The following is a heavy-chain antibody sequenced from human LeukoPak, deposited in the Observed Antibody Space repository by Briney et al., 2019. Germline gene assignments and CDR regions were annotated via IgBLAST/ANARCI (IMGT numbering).Heavy chain of an antibody. V-gene: IGHV1-3*03. Sequence: ASVKVSCKASGYTFTSYAMHWVRQAPGQRLEWMGWINAGNGNTKYSQEFQGRVTITRDTSASTAYMELSSLRSEDMAVYYCARGCHSSGWPGIDYWGQGTLVTVSS. CDR1: GYTFTSYA. CDR3: ARGCHSSGWPGIDY. D-gene: IGHD6-19*01. J-gene: IGHJ4*02. CDR2: INAGNGNT.